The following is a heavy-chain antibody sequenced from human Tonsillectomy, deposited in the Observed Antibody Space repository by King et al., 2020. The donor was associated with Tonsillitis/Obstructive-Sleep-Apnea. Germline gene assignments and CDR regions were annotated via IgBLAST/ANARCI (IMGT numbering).Heavy chain of an antibody. CDR3: AKDQYSSTSCDH. CDR2: ISGSGGST. J-gene: IGHJ5*02. V-gene: IGHV3-23*04. Sequence: VQLVESGGGLVQPGGFLRLSCAASGFTFSSYAMSWVRQAPGKGLEWVSAISGSGGSTYYADSVKGRFTISRDNSKNTLYLQMNSLRDEATAVYYCAKDQYSSTSCDHWGQGTLVTVSS. CDR1: GFTFSSYA. D-gene: IGHD2-2*01.